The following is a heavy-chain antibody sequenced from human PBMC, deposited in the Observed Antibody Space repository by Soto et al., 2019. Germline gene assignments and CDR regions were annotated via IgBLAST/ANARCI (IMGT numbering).Heavy chain of an antibody. V-gene: IGHV4-39*02. J-gene: IGHJ4*02. CDR1: GGSISSSAYY. Sequence: PSETLSLTCTVSGGSISSSAYYWGWIRQPPGKGLGWIGSIFYSGSTFYNPSLKSRVTISVDPSKNQLSLKLTSVTAADTAVYYCARDRGYTYGFDFWGQGALVTVSS. D-gene: IGHD5-18*01. CDR2: IFYSGST. CDR3: ARDRGYTYGFDF.